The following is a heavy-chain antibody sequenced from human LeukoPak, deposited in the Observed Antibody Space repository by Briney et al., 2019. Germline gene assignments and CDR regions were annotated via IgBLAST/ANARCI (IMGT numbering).Heavy chain of an antibody. CDR3: TRDAPAGGKLDS. J-gene: IGHJ4*02. D-gene: IGHD4-23*01. Sequence: GGSLRLSCAASGLTVSNNFMNWVRQAPGKGMEWVSVIFDVGNTYYADSVKDRFTISRDNSKNTLYRQMNSLRVEDTAVYYCTRDAPAGGKLDSWGQGTLVTVSS. CDR2: IFDVGNT. V-gene: IGHV3-66*01. CDR1: GLTVSNNF.